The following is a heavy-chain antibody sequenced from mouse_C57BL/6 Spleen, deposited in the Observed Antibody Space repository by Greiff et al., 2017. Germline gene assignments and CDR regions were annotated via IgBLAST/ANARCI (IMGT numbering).Heavy chain of an antibody. J-gene: IGHJ2*01. CDR1: GYTFTDYY. V-gene: IGHV1-75*01. Sequence: VKLMESGPELVKPGASVKISCKASGYTFTDYYINWVKQRPGQGLEWIGWIFPGSGSTYYNEKFKGKATLTVDKASSTAYMLLSSRTSEDSAVYFCARKDYGSSFDYWGQGTTLTVSS. CDR3: ARKDYGSSFDY. CDR2: IFPGSGST. D-gene: IGHD1-1*01.